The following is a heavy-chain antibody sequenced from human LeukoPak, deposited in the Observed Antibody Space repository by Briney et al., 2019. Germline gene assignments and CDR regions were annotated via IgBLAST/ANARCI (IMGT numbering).Heavy chain of an antibody. Sequence: GGSLRLSCAASGFTFSSYAMSWVRQAPGKGLEWVSAISGSGGSTYYADSVKGRFTISRDNSKNTLYLQMNSLRAEDTAVYYCAKVVYESIAVAVVDAFDIWGQGTMVTVSS. V-gene: IGHV3-23*01. J-gene: IGHJ3*02. CDR3: AKVVYESIAVAVVDAFDI. D-gene: IGHD6-19*01. CDR1: GFTFSSYA. CDR2: ISGSGGST.